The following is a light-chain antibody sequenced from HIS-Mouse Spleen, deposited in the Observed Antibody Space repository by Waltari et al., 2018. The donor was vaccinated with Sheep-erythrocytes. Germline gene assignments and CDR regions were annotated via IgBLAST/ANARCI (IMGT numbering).Light chain of an antibody. J-gene: IGLJ3*02. V-gene: IGLV3-1*01. CDR3: QAWDSSTWV. CDR1: KLGDKY. CDR2: QDS. Sequence: SYELTQPPSVSVSPGQTASITCSGDKLGDKYACWYQQKSGQSPVLVIYQDSKRPSGTPERFSGSNAGNTATLTISGTQAMDEADYYCQAWDSSTWVFGGGTKLTVL.